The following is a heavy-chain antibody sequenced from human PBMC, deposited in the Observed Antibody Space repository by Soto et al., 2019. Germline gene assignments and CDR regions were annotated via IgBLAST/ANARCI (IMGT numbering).Heavy chain of an antibody. CDR2: LIDSGST. CDR3: VRARGGLQH. J-gene: IGHJ1*01. CDR1: GGSFSDYY. D-gene: IGHD3-10*01. Sequence: QVQLQQWGAGLLKPSETLSLTCAVYGGSFSDYYCSWVRQPPGKGLEWIGELIDSGSTNYNASLMSRVSISLDTSKNQFSLKLSSVTAADTAVYYCVRARGGLQHWGQGTLVTVSS. V-gene: IGHV4-34*12.